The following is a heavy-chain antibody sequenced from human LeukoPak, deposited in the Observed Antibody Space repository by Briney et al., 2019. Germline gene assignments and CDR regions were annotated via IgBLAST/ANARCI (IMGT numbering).Heavy chain of an antibody. CDR3: ARTGSDWFDP. CDR2: IYPGDSDN. V-gene: IGHV5-51*01. J-gene: IGHJ5*02. D-gene: IGHD3-10*01. CDR1: GYSFSTSW. Sequence: GESLKISCKGSGYSFSTSWIAWVRQMPGEGLEWMAIIYPGDSDNRNSPSFQGQVTISADKSISAAYLQWSSLKASDTAMYYCARTGSDWFDPWGQGTLVTVSS.